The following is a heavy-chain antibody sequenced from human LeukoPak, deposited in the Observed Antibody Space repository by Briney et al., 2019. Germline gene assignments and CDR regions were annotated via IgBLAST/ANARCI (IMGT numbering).Heavy chain of an antibody. D-gene: IGHD3-22*01. CDR3: AKGEVTMIWGAFDI. CDR1: GFTFSSYE. J-gene: IGHJ3*02. CDR2: ISSSGSTI. Sequence: QSGGSLRLSCAASGFTFSSYEMNWVRQAPGKGLEWVSYISSSGSTIYYADSVKGRFTISRDNAKNSLYLQMNSLRAEDMALYYCAKGEVTMIWGAFDIWGQGTMVTVSS. V-gene: IGHV3-48*03.